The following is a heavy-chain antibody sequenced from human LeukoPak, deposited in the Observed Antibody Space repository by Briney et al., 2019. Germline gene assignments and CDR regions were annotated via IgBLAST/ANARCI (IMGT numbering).Heavy chain of an antibody. D-gene: IGHD6-19*01. CDR3: ARVRGGWYDY. CDR2: IYYSGST. CDR1: GGSISSYY. J-gene: IGHJ4*02. Sequence: RPSETLSLTCTVSGGSISSYYWSWIRQPPGKGLELIGYIYYSGSTNYNPSLKSRVTISVDTSENQFSLKLSSVTAADTAVYYCARVRGGWYDYWGQGTLVTVSS. V-gene: IGHV4-59*01.